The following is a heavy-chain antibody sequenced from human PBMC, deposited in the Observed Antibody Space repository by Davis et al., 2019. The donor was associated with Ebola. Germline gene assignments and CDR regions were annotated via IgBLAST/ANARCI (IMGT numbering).Heavy chain of an antibody. V-gene: IGHV3-23*01. CDR1: GFTFSSYA. D-gene: IGHD3-10*01. CDR2: ISGSGGST. Sequence: GESLKISCAASGFTFSSYAMSWVRQAPGKGLEWVSAISGSGGSTYYADSVKGRFTISRDNSKNTLYLQMNSLRAEDTAVYYCTKSRDRGDLDYWGQGTLVTVSS. CDR3: TKSRDRGDLDY. J-gene: IGHJ4*02.